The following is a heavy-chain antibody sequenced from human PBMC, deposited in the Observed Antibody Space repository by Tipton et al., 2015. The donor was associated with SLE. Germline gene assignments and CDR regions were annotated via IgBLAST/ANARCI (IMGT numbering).Heavy chain of an antibody. CDR1: GGSISSGGYS. CDR2: IYHSGST. Sequence: TLSLTCAVSGGSISSGGYSWSWIRQPPGKGLEWIGYIYHSGSTYYNPSLKSRVTISVDRSKNQFSLKLSSVTAADTAVYYCASRGVPDAFDIWGQGTMVTVCS. V-gene: IGHV4-30-2*01. J-gene: IGHJ3*02. D-gene: IGHD3-10*01. CDR3: ASRGVPDAFDI.